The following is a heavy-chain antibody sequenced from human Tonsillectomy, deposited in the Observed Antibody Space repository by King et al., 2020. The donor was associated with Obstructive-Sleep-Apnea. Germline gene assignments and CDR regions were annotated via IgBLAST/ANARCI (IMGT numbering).Heavy chain of an antibody. CDR2: IYYSGST. CDR3: ARGAMTLGAFDI. CDR1: GGSISSVGYY. Sequence: QLQESGPGLVKPSQTLSLTCTVSGGSISSVGYYWSWIRQHPGKGLEWIGYIYYSGSTYYNPSLKSRVTISLDTSKNQFSLKLSPVTAADTAVYYCARGAMTLGAFDIWGQGTMVTVSS. D-gene: IGHD2-2*01. V-gene: IGHV4-31*03. J-gene: IGHJ3*02.